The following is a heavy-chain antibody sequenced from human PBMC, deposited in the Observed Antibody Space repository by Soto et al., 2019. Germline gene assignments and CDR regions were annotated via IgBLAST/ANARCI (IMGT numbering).Heavy chain of an antibody. CDR1: GFTFSSYA. CDR2: ISGSGGST. D-gene: IGHD3-16*02. J-gene: IGHJ4*02. CDR3: GVRLGELSSLPHFDY. V-gene: IGHV3-23*01. Sequence: LRLSCAASGFTFSSYAMSWVRQAPGKGLEWVSAISGSGGSTYYADSVKGRFTISRDNSKNTLYLQMNSLRAEDTAVYYCGVRLGELSSLPHFDYWGQGTLVTVSS.